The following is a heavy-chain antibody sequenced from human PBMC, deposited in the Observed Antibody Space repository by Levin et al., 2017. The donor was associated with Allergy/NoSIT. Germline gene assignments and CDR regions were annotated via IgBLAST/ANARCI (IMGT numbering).Heavy chain of an antibody. CDR1: GFTFDDYT. V-gene: IGHV3-43*01. CDR2: ISWDGGST. D-gene: IGHD3-3*01. Sequence: LPGGSLSLSCAASGFTFDDYTMHWVRQAPGKGLEWFSLISWDGGSTYYADSVKGRFTISRDNSKNSLYLQMNSLRTEDTALYYCAKDIVRYYDFWSGYYTIGPFDYWGQGTLVTVSS. J-gene: IGHJ4*02. CDR3: AKDIVRYYDFWSGYYTIGPFDY.